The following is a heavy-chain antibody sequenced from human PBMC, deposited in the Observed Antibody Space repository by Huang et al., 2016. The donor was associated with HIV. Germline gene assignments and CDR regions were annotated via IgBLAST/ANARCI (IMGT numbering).Heavy chain of an antibody. Sequence: QVRLHQWGAGLLKPSETLSLTCAVYGGSFSGYYWTWIRQSPRKGLEWIGEINQSRSTNYNPSLKSRVSMSVDTSKNQFSMKLTSVTAADTAMYYCARGRGRNGYHLQFWGQGTLVSVSS. CDR1: GGSFSGYY. J-gene: IGHJ4*02. CDR3: ARGRGRNGYHLQF. D-gene: IGHD2-2*03. CDR2: INQSRST. V-gene: IGHV4-34*01.